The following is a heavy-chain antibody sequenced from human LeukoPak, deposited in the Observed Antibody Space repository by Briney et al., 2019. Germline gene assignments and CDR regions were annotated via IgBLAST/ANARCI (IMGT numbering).Heavy chain of an antibody. CDR2: ISSSGSTI. CDR1: GFTFSGYE. CDR3: ARSYVVVTANDAFDI. J-gene: IGHJ3*02. D-gene: IGHD2-21*02. V-gene: IGHV3-48*03. Sequence: SGGSLRLSCAASGFTFSGYEMNWVRQAPGKWLEWVSYISSSGSTIYYADSVKGRFTISRDNAKNSLYLQMNSLRAEDTAVYYCARSYVVVTANDAFDIWGQGTMVTVSS.